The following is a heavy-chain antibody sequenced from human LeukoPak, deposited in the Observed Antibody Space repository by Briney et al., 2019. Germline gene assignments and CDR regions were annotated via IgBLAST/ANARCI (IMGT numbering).Heavy chain of an antibody. CDR2: ISYVGSNK. CDR1: GFTFSSYG. D-gene: IGHD6-19*01. Sequence: GGPLRLSCAAPGFTFSSYGMTGVGQAPGKGLEWGAMISYVGSNKYSADSAQGLFTIYRYSSKKTLYLQRNSRRPRDTPGINVAKDLGGGSDCYDLWGRGTLVTVSS. V-gene: IGHV3-30*18. CDR3: AKDLGGGSDCYDL. J-gene: IGHJ2*01.